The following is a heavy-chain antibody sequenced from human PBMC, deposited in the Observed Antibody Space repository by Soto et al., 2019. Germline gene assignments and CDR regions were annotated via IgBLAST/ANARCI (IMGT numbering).Heavy chain of an antibody. CDR1: GGTFSSYA. V-gene: IGHV1-69*06. D-gene: IGHD6-13*01. Sequence: ASVKVSCKASGGTFSSYAISWVRQAPGQGLEWMGGIIPIFGTANYAQKFQGRVTITADKSTSTAYMELSSLRSEDTAVYYCARTAAAAYYYGMDVWGQGTTVTVSS. J-gene: IGHJ6*02. CDR2: IIPIFGTA. CDR3: ARTAAAAYYYGMDV.